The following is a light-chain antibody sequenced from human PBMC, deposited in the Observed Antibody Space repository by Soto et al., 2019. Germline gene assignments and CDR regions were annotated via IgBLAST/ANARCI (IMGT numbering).Light chain of an antibody. CDR2: DTS. CDR3: QQYGSSPIT. Sequence: VVLTQSPATLSLSPGERGTLSCGASQSVSSSYVAWYQHKPGLAPRLLIHDTSSRAIGIPDRLSGSKSGTNFTLTIRRMGPEDVGMYYCQQYGSSPITFGQGTRLEIK. CDR1: QSVSSSY. J-gene: IGKJ5*01. V-gene: IGKV3D-20*01.